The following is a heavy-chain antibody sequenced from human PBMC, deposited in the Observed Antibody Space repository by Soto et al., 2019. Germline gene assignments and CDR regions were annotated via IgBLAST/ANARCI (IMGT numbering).Heavy chain of an antibody. Sequence: GGSLRLSCAASGFTFSSYSMNWVRQAPGKGLEWVSYISSSSSTIYYADSVKGRFTISRDNAKNSLYLQMNSLRDEDTAVYYCAREVYGYSYGPGFDYWSQGTLVTVSS. CDR2: ISSSSSTI. J-gene: IGHJ4*02. CDR1: GFTFSSYS. V-gene: IGHV3-48*02. D-gene: IGHD5-18*01. CDR3: AREVYGYSYGPGFDY.